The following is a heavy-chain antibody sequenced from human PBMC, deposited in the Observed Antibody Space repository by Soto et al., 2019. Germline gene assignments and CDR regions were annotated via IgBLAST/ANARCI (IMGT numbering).Heavy chain of an antibody. J-gene: IGHJ6*02. D-gene: IGHD3-10*02. CDR1: GGSISSSNW. CDR2: IYHSGST. V-gene: IGHV4-4*02. CDR3: ASVRGRYYYAMDV. Sequence: QVQLQESGPGLVKPSGTLSLTCAVSGGSISSSNWWSWVRQPPGKGLEWIGEIYHSGSTNYNPSLKSRVTISVDTSKNQYSLTLSSVTAAVTAVYYWASVRGRYYYAMDVWGQGTTVTVSS.